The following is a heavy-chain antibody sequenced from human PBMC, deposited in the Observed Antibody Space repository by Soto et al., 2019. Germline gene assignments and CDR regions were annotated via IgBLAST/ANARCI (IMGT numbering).Heavy chain of an antibody. V-gene: IGHV3-21*01. CDR1: GFTFSSYS. CDR3: ARGGDGSGSYQCDH. Sequence: EVQLVESGGGLVKPGGSLRLSCAASGFTFSSYSLNWVRQAPGKGLEWVSSISSSSGYIYYADSVKGRFTISRDNAKNALFLQMNSRRVEDTAGYYCARGGDGSGSYQCDHWGQGTLVTVSS. J-gene: IGHJ4*02. CDR2: ISSSSGYI. D-gene: IGHD3-10*01.